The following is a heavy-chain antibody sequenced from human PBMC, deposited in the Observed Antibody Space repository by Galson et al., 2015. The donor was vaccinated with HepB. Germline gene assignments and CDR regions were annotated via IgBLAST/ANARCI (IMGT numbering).Heavy chain of an antibody. CDR3: ARERGGVVWFRESEGMDV. D-gene: IGHD3-10*01. CDR2: ISRSSNTI. Sequence: SLRLSCAASGFTFSSYSMNWVRQAPGKGLEWVSYISRSSNTIYYTDSVKGRFTISRDNAKNSLDLQMNSLRVEDTAVYYCARERGGVVWFRESEGMDVWGQGTTVTVSS. V-gene: IGHV3-48*01. J-gene: IGHJ6*02. CDR1: GFTFSSYS.